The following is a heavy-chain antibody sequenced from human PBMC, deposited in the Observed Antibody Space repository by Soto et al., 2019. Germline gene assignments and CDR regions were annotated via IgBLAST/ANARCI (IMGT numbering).Heavy chain of an antibody. CDR2: IYWDDAK. CDR3: AALYCSGGSGSLGAFDI. V-gene: IGHV2-5*02. J-gene: IGHJ3*02. D-gene: IGHD2-15*01. Sequence: QITLKESGHTLVKPTQTLTLTCTFSGFSLSTSGVGVGGIRQPPGKDLEWLALIYWDDAKRYSPSLKSRLTITTDTSTNQVVRTMTNMDPVDTATFYCAALYCSGGSGSLGAFDIWGQGTMVTVSS. CDR1: GFSLSTSGVG.